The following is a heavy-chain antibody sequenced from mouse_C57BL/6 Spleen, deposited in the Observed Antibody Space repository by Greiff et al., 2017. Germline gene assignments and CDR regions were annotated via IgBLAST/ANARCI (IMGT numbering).Heavy chain of an antibody. V-gene: IGHV1-69*01. CDR2: IDPSDSYT. Sequence: QVQLQQPGAELVMPGASVKLSCKASGYTFTSYWMHWVKQRPGQGLEWIGEIDPSDSYTNYNQKFKGKSTLTGDKSSSTAYMQLSSLTSEDSAVYYCARWGTTASDYWGQGTTRTVSS. CDR1: GYTFTSYW. D-gene: IGHD1-2*01. J-gene: IGHJ2*01. CDR3: ARWGTTASDY.